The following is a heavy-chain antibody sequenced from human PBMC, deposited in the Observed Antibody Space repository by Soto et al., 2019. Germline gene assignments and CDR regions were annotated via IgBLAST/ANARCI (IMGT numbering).Heavy chain of an antibody. CDR1: GFTFSSYE. D-gene: IGHD6-19*01. CDR3: ARQIAVAGRGDAFDI. Sequence: PGGSLRLSCAASGFTFSSYEMNWVRQAPGKGLEWVSYISSSGSTIYYADSVKGRFTISRDNAKNSLYLQMNSLRAEDTAVYYCARQIAVAGRGDAFDIWGQGTMVTVSS. CDR2: ISSSGSTI. V-gene: IGHV3-48*03. J-gene: IGHJ3*02.